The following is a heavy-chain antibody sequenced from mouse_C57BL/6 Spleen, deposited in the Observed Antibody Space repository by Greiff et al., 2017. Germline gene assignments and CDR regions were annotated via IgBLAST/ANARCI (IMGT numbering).Heavy chain of an antibody. CDR1: GFTFSDYG. CDR2: ISSGSSTI. Sequence: EVKLVESGGGLVKPGGSLKLSCAASGFTFSDYGMHWVRQAPEKGLEWVAYISSGSSTIYYADTVKGRFTISRDNAKNTLFLQMTSLRSEETAMYYCARVTTVVARTMDYWGQGTSVTVSS. CDR3: ARVTTVVARTMDY. D-gene: IGHD1-1*01. V-gene: IGHV5-17*01. J-gene: IGHJ4*01.